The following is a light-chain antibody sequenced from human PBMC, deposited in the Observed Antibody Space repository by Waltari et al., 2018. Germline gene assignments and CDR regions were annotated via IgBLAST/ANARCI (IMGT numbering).Light chain of an antibody. CDR3: SSYRSTSTLE. CDR1: SSDIGNYNY. J-gene: IGLJ2*01. CDR2: NVS. V-gene: IGLV2-14*03. Sequence: QSALTPPASVSGSPGQSITISCTGTSSDIGNYNYVSWYQQHPGKAPKLMIYNVSNRPSGVSNRFSGSESGNTASLTISGLQAEDEANYYCSSYRSTSTLEFGGGTKLTVL.